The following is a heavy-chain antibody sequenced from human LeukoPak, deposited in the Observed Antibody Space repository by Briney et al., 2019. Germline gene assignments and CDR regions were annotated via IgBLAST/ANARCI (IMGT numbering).Heavy chain of an antibody. V-gene: IGHV1-2*02. CDR3: ARVNTGNAFGGVIASFDY. CDR2: INPNSGGT. D-gene: IGHD3-16*02. Sequence: GASVKVSCKASGYTITGYYMHWVRQAPGQGLEWMGWINPNSGGTNYAQKFQGRVTMTRDTSISTAYMELSRLRSDDTAVYYCARVNTGNAFGGVIASFDYWGQGTLVTVSS. CDR1: GYTITGYY. J-gene: IGHJ4*02.